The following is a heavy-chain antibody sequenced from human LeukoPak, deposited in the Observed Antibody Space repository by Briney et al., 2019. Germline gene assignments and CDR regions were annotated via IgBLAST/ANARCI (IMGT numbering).Heavy chain of an antibody. CDR1: GGTFSSYA. CDR3: ATDNPPYCNGGSCYFD. V-gene: IGHV1-2*02. Sequence: GASVKVSCKASGGTFSSYAISWVRQAPGQGLEWMGWINPGTGGTNYAQKFQGRVNMTRDTSISTAYMDLSRLTSDDTAIYYCATDNPPYCNGGSCYFDWGQGTLVTVSS. J-gene: IGHJ4*02. CDR2: INPGTGGT. D-gene: IGHD2-15*01.